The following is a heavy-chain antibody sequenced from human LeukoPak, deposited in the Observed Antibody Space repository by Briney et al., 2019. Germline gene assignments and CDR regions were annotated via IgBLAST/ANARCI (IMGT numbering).Heavy chain of an antibody. CDR1: GGSFSGYY. V-gene: IGHV4-34*01. CDR2: INHSGST. J-gene: IGHJ4*02. D-gene: IGHD3-10*01. Sequence: SETLSLTCAVYGGSFSGYYWSWIRQPPGKGLEWIGEINHSGSTSYNPSLKSRVTISAATSKNQFSLKLTSVTAADTAVYYCARYGSRHASGFHLWGQGTLVTVSS. CDR3: ARYGSRHASGFHL.